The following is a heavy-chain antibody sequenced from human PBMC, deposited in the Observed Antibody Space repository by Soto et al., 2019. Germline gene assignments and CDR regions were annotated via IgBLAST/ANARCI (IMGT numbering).Heavy chain of an antibody. CDR2: IWYDGSNK. D-gene: IGHD1-26*01. J-gene: IGHJ5*02. V-gene: IGHV3-33*01. CDR1: GFTFSSYG. CDR3: ARDSDESRLNNWFDP. Sequence: GGSLRLSCAASGFTFSSYGMHWVRQAPGKGLEWVAVIWYDGSNKYYADSVKGRFTISRDNSKNTLYLQMNSLIAEDTAVYFCARDSDESRLNNWFDPWGQGTLVTVSS.